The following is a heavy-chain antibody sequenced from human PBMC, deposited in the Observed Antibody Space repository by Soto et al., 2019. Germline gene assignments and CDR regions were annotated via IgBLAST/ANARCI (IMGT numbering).Heavy chain of an antibody. J-gene: IGHJ6*03. CDR2: INPNSGGT. CDR3: ARSYGDSLYYYMDV. CDR1: GYTFTGYY. Sequence: ASLKVSCKASGYTFTGYYMHWVRQAPGQGLEWMGWINPNSGGTNYAQKFQGWVTMTRDTSISTAYMELSRLRSDDTAVYYCARSYGDSLYYYMDVWGKGTTVTVSS. V-gene: IGHV1-2*04. D-gene: IGHD4-17*01.